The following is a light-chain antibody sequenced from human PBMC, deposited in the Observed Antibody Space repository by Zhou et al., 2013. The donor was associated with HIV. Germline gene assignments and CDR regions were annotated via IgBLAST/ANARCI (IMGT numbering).Light chain of an antibody. CDR3: QQYGSSRS. J-gene: IGKJ2*04. Sequence: PGERATLSCRASQSVSSSYLAWYQQKPGQAPRLLIYGASSRATGIPDRFSGSGSGTDFTLTISRLEPEDFAVYYCQQYGSSRSFGQGTKLEIK. CDR1: QSVSSSY. CDR2: GAS. V-gene: IGKV3-20*01.